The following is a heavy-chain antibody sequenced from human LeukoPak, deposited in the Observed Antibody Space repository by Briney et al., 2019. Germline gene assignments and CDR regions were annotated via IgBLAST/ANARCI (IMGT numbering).Heavy chain of an antibody. CDR1: GFTFSSYG. CDR3: ARGRVSSGWWNNWFDP. Sequence: PGGSLRLSCAASGFTFSSYGMHWVRQAPGKGLEWVAVIWYDGSNKYYADSVKGRFTISRDNSKNTLYLQMNSLRAEDTAVYYCARGRVSSGWWNNWFDPWGQGTLVTVSS. CDR2: IWYDGSNK. V-gene: IGHV3-33*01. J-gene: IGHJ5*02. D-gene: IGHD6-19*01.